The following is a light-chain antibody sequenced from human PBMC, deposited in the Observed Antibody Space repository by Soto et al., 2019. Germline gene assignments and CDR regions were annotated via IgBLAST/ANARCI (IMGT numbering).Light chain of an antibody. CDR1: QGIGG. Sequence: AIRMTQSPSSLSASTGDRVTITCRASQGIGGLAWYQVKPGKAPKLLMFAASTLQRGVPSRFSGSGSGTDLTLTISYLQSEDFATYSCPQYSAYPRTFGQGTKVDIK. CDR3: PQYSAYPRT. CDR2: AAS. J-gene: IGKJ1*01. V-gene: IGKV1-8*01.